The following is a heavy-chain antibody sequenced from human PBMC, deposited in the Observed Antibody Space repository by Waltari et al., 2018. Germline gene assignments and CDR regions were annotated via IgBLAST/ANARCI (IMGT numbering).Heavy chain of an antibody. CDR2: IYYSGST. CDR1: GGSISSYY. J-gene: IGHJ6*03. V-gene: IGHV4-59*01. Sequence: QVQLQESGPGLVKPSETLSLTCTVSGGSISSYYWSWIRQPPGKGLEWMGYIYYSGSTNYNPSLKSRVTISVDTSKNQFSLKLSSVTAADTAVYYCARGVVPAATLPYYYYYMDVWGKGTTVTISS. CDR3: ARGVVPAATLPYYYYYMDV. D-gene: IGHD2-2*01.